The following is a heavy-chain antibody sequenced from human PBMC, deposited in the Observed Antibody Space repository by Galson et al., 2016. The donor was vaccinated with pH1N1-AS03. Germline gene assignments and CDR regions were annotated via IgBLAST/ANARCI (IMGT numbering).Heavy chain of an antibody. Sequence: QSGAEVKKPGDSLKISCKSSGYGFNGYWTGWVRPMPGKGLEWMGIIFPGDSDTRYSPSFQGQVTISADKSTRTTYLQWRSLKASDTTIYYCARPSHYDSSGMDALDVWGQGTMLIVSS. V-gene: IGHV5-51*03. CDR3: ARPSHYDSSGMDALDV. D-gene: IGHD3-22*01. CDR2: IFPGDSDT. J-gene: IGHJ3*01. CDR1: GYGFNGYW.